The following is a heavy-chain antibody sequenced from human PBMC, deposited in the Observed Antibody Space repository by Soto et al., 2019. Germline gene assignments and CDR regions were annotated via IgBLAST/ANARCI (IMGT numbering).Heavy chain of an antibody. CDR2: SNVANGNT. D-gene: IGHD3-3*01. J-gene: IGHJ4*01. CDR3: ARGNLWSGYPYYFDY. V-gene: IGHV1-3*01. Sequence: ASVKVSCKASGYTFIRSAMHWVRQAPGQRLEWRGWSNVANGNTIDSEKFQGRVTITRDTSATTAYMELSSLTSEDTAVYYCARGNLWSGYPYYFDYSGHGSLVTVSS. CDR1: GYTFIRSA.